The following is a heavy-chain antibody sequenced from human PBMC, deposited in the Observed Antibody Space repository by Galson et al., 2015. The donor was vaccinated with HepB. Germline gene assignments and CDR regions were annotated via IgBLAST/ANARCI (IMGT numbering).Heavy chain of an antibody. CDR2: IRSKPYGGTT. CDR1: GFTFGDYA. CDR3: TKVSRNMYFDSSGIFDI. Sequence: SLRLSCAASGFTFGDYALTWFRQAPGKGLEWVSYIRSKPYGGTTEYAASVKGRFTIASDDSKSIDFLQMNSLRTEDTAVYYCTKVSRNMYFDSSGIFDIWGQGTLVTVSS. J-gene: IGHJ4*02. V-gene: IGHV3-49*03. D-gene: IGHD3-22*01.